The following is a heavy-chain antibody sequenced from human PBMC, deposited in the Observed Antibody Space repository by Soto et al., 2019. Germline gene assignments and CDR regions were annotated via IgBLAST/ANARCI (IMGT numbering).Heavy chain of an antibody. Sequence: GGSLRLSCEASGFTFNNYGFHWVRQAPGKGLEWVTVIYFDGSNKYYADSVKGRFTVSRDDSKNTVYLQMNSLRAEDTAVYYCARDICAGSYCLDSWGQGVLVTVSS. CDR1: GFTFNNYG. CDR2: IYFDGSNK. CDR3: ARDICAGSYCLDS. J-gene: IGHJ4*02. V-gene: IGHV3-33*01. D-gene: IGHD3-10*01.